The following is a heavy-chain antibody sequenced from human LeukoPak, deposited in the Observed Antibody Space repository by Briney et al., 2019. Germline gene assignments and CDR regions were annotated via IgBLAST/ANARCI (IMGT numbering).Heavy chain of an antibody. V-gene: IGHV1-2*02. CDR3: ARGAFVEMATLWAYYYMDV. Sequence: GASVKVSCKASGYTFTGYYMHWVRQAPGQGLEWMGWINPNSGGTNYAQKFQGRVTMTRDTSISTAYMELSRLRSDDTAVYYCARGAFVEMATLWAYYYMDVWGKGTTVTVSS. J-gene: IGHJ6*03. CDR1: GYTFTGYY. CDR2: INPNSGGT. D-gene: IGHD5-24*01.